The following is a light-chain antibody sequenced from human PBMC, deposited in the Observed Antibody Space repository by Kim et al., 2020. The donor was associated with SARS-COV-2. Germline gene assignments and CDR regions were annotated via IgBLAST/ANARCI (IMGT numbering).Light chain of an antibody. V-gene: IGKV3-20*01. CDR1: RSISSSY. Sequence: PGERATLACRASRSISSSYLAWYQQKPGQTPRLLIYGASSRATGIPDRFSGSGSGTEFTLTISRLEPEDFAVYYCQQYGSSPRFTFGGGTKVDIK. CDR3: QQYGSSPRFT. CDR2: GAS. J-gene: IGKJ4*01.